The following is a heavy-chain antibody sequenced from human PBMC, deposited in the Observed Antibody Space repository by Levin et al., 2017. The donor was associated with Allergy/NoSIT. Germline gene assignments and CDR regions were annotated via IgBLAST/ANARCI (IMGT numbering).Heavy chain of an antibody. V-gene: IGHV3-13*04. CDR1: GFTFSSYD. CDR2: IGTAGDT. Sequence: GGSLRLSCAASGFTFSSYDMHWVRQATGKGLEWVSAIGTAGDTYYPGSVKGRFTISRENAKNSLYLQMNSLRAGDTAVYYCARAGGGYSGYDGGFDLWGRGTLVTVSS. J-gene: IGHJ2*01. D-gene: IGHD5-12*01. CDR3: ARAGGGYSGYDGGFDL.